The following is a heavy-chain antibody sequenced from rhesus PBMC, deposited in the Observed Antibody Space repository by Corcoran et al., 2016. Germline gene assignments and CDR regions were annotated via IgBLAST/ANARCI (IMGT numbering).Heavy chain of an antibody. CDR2: ISVSGGGT. D-gene: IGHD4-23*01. Sequence: QVQLQESGPGLVKPSETLSLTCAVSGGSISSNYWSWIRQPPGKGLELIGHISVSGGGTDYNPSLKSRGTISTDTSKNQFSLKLSSGTAADTAVYYCARGSNYARYFDLWGPGTPITISS. CDR3: ARGSNYARYFDL. J-gene: IGHJ2*01. CDR1: GGSISSNY. V-gene: IGHV4-173*01.